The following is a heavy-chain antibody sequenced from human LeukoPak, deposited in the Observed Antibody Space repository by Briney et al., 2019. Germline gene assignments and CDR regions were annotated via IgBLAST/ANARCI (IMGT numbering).Heavy chain of an antibody. CDR2: IYHSGST. D-gene: IGHD3-22*01. CDR1: GGFISSSNW. J-gene: IGHJ4*02. Sequence: SETLSLTCTVSGGFISSSNWWSWVRQPPGKGLEWLGEIYHSGSTNYNPSLKSRVTISVDKSKNQFSLKLSSVTAADTAVYYCARDRRLDYYDSSGYYYFDYWGQGTLVTVSS. CDR3: ARDRRLDYYDSSGYYYFDY. V-gene: IGHV4-4*02.